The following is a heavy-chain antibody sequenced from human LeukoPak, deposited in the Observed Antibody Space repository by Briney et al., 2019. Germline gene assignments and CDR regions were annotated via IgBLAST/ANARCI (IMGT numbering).Heavy chain of an antibody. J-gene: IGHJ5*02. Sequence: GESLRISCQTSASVFSTYWIGGVRQTSGKGLEWMGVIYPGNSATRYNPSFQGQVTISVDISITTAYLQWSSLKASDTAIYYCACRKYLSPWFDPWGPGTRVTVSS. V-gene: IGHV5-51*01. CDR1: ASVFSTYW. CDR2: IYPGNSAT. CDR3: ACRKYLSPWFDP. D-gene: IGHD2/OR15-2a*01.